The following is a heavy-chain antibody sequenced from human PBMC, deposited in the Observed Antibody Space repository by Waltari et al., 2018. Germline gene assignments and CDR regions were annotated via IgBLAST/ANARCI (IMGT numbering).Heavy chain of an antibody. CDR1: GFTFSDFY. V-gene: IGHV3-74*01. Sequence: EGQLVESGGGLVQPGGSLRLSCAASGFTFSDFYMHWVRQAPGKGLVWVSRSKADGSGATDADSVRGRFTISRDNTKSTLSLQMNSLRVDDTAVYYCANHRPCGYGMDVWGQGTTVTVSS. CDR3: ANHRPCGYGMDV. CDR2: SKADGSGA. J-gene: IGHJ6*02. D-gene: IGHD2-21*01.